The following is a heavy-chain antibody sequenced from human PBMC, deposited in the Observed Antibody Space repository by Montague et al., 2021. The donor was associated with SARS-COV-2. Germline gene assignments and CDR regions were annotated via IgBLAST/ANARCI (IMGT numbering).Heavy chain of an antibody. CDR1: GGSTSRGSYY. CDR3: TRVSRGTIFGVVIRPCYYMDV. V-gene: IGHV4-61*02. J-gene: IGHJ6*03. CDR2: IYTSGST. D-gene: IGHD3-3*01. Sequence: TLSLTCTVSGGSTSRGSYYWSWIRQPAGKGLEWIGRIYTSGSTNYNPSLKSRVTISVDTSKNQFSLKLSSVTAADTAVYYCTRVSRGTIFGVVIRPCYYMDVWGKGTTVTVSS.